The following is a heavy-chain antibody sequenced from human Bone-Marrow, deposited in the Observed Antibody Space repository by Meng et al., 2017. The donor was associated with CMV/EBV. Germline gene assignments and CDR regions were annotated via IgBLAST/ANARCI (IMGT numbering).Heavy chain of an antibody. CDR1: GFTFSSYG. CDR3: ARDQGEGYGGNSDLGY. D-gene: IGHD4-23*01. V-gene: IGHV3-30*02. CDR2: IRYDGSNK. J-gene: IGHJ4*02. Sequence: GESLKISCAASGFTFSSYGMHWVRQAPGKGLEWVAFIRYDGSNKYYADSVKGRFTISRDNSKNTLYLQMNSLRAEDTAVYYCARDQGEGYGGNSDLGYWGQGTLVTVSS.